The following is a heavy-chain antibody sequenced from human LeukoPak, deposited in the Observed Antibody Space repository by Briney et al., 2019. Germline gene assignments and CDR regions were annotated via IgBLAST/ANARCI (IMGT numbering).Heavy chain of an antibody. J-gene: IGHJ4*02. V-gene: IGHV4-59*08. D-gene: IGHD3-10*01. Sequence: SETLSXXXXXSXGXXGNYYWSWIRQPPGKGLEWIGYINYSGSTKYNPSVKSRVTISIDMSKRQFSLRLSSVTAADTAVYYCARMRGVWGQGTLVTVSS. CDR3: ARMRGV. CDR1: XGXXGNYY. CDR2: INYSGST.